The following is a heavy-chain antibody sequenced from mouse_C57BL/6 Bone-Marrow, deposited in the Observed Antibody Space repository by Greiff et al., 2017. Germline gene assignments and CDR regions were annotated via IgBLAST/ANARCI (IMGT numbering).Heavy chain of an antibody. V-gene: IGHV5-17*01. CDR3: AGGGSSPYYAMDN. CDR1: GFTFSDYG. D-gene: IGHD1-1*01. CDR2: ISSGSSTI. J-gene: IGHJ4*01. Sequence: EVKVVESGGGLVKPGGSLKLSCAASGFTFSDYGMHWVRQAPEKGLEWVAYISSGSSTIYYADTVKGRFTISRDNAKNTLFLQMTSLRSEDTAMYYSAGGGSSPYYAMDNCGHRASDSVSS.